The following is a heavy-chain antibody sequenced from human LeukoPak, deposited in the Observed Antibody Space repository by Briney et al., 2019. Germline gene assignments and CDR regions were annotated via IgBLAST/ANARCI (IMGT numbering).Heavy chain of an antibody. J-gene: IGHJ4*02. CDR3: ARRELGTDY. D-gene: IGHD6-6*01. CDR2: INHSGST. V-gene: IGHV4-34*01. Sequence: SETLSLTCAVYGGSFSGYYWSWIRQPPGQGLEWIGEINHSGSTNYNPSLKSRVTISVDTSKNQFSLKLSSVTAADTAVYYCARRELGTDYWGQGTLVTVSS. CDR1: GGSFSGYY.